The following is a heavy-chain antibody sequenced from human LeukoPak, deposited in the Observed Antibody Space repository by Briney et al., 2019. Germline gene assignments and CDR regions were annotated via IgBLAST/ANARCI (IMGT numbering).Heavy chain of an antibody. D-gene: IGHD6-19*01. CDR3: AGRYSSGKFDY. J-gene: IGHJ4*02. V-gene: IGHV4-34*01. Sequence: SETLSLTCAVYGXXXSXYXXXWIRQXXXXXXXXIGEINHSGSTNYNPSLKSRVTISVDTSKNQFSLKLSSVTAADTAVYYCAGRYSSGKFDYWGQGTLVTVSS. CDR1: GXXXSXYX. CDR2: INHSGST.